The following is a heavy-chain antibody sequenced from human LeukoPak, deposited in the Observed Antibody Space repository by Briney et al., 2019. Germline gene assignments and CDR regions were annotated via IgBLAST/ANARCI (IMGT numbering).Heavy chain of an antibody. CDR2: IRYDGSNK. Sequence: GGSLRLSCAASGFTFSSYSMNWVRQAPGKGLEWVAFIRYDGSNKYYADSVKGRFTISRDNSKNTLYLQMNSLRAEDTAVYYCAKDLNRVTIFGVVTSTQYYFDYWGQGTLVTVSS. CDR1: GFTFSSYS. J-gene: IGHJ4*02. CDR3: AKDLNRVTIFGVVTSTQYYFDY. V-gene: IGHV3-30*02. D-gene: IGHD3-3*01.